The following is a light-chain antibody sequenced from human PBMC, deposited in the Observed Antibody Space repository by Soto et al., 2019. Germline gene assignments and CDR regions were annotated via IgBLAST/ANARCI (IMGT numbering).Light chain of an antibody. CDR2: GAS. V-gene: IGKV1-39*01. Sequence: DVQMTQSPSSLSASIGDRVTISCRTSHVISTYLNWYQQKPGKAPNLLIHGASSLESGVPSRFSGSGSGTDFTLNITSLQPEDFETYYCQQSFSTPYSFGQGTKVDIK. CDR3: QQSFSTPYS. CDR1: HVISTY. J-gene: IGKJ2*03.